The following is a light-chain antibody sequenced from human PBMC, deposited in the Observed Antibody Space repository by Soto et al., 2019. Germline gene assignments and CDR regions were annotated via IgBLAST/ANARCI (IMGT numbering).Light chain of an antibody. J-gene: IGKJ2*01. CDR1: QSVNNNY. V-gene: IGKV3-20*01. Sequence: EILLTQSPGTLSLSPGERATLSCRASQSVNNNYLAWYQQKPGQAPRLLIYGASTRATGIPDRFSGSGSGTDFTLTINSLEPEDFAVFYCQQYDSSPVTFGQGTKLEIK. CDR2: GAS. CDR3: QQYDSSPVT.